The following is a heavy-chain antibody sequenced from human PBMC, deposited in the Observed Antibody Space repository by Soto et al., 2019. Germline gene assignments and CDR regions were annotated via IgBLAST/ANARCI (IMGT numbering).Heavy chain of an antibody. D-gene: IGHD5-18*01. CDR1: GYTFTNYL. Sequence: ASVKVSCKASGYTFTNYLMHWVRQAPGQRLEWMGWINAANDNTKYSQKLQGRVTFTRDTSATTAYMELSSLRSEDTAVYYCARGFEAARSFDYWGPGTLVTVSS. CDR3: ARGFEAARSFDY. CDR2: INAANDNT. J-gene: IGHJ4*02. V-gene: IGHV1-3*01.